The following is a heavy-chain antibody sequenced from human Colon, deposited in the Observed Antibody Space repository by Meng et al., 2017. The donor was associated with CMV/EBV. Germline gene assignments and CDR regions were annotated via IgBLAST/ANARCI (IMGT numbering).Heavy chain of an antibody. CDR2: TNVDGSDK. D-gene: IGHD2-8*01. CDR1: GSSFSNSW. V-gene: IGHV3-7*01. Sequence: GESLKISCAASGSSFSNSWMIWVRRAPGKGLEWVAKTNVDGSDKYYVDSVKGRFTILRDNAKNSVYLQMNSLRAEDTAVYYCASNGPLYGLYFCYWGQRTLVTVSS. CDR3: ASNGPLYGLYFCY. J-gene: IGHJ4*02.